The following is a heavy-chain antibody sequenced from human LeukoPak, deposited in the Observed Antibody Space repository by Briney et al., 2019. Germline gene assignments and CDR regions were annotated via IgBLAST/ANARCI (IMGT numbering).Heavy chain of an antibody. CDR2: ISSSSSYI. V-gene: IGHV3-21*01. J-gene: IGHJ5*02. D-gene: IGHD3-9*01. CDR3: ARDDYDILTGYYNWFDP. Sequence: PGGSLRLSCAASGFTLSSYRMNWVRQAPGKGLEWVSSISSSSSYIYYADSVKGRFTISRDNAKNSLYLQMNSLRAEDTAVYYCARDDYDILTGYYNWFDPWGQGTLVTVSS. CDR1: GFTLSSYR.